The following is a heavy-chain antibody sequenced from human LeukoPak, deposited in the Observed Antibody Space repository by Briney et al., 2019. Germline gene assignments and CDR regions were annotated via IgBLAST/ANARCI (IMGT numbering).Heavy chain of an antibody. CDR2: ISFSRSNI. J-gene: IGHJ4*02. Sequence: GGSLRLSCSASGFTFSSYSMNWVRQAPGKGLEWVSYISFSRSNIFYADSVKGRFTISRDNAKDSLYLQMNGLRAENTAVYYCAGPSKPGSSYYFDFWGQGALVTVSS. CDR1: GFTFSSYS. CDR3: AGPSKPGSSYYFDF. D-gene: IGHD3-10*01. V-gene: IGHV3-48*01.